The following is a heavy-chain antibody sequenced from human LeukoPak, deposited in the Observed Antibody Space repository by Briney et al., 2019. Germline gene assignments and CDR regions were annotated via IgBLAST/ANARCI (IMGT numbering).Heavy chain of an antibody. CDR1: GGTFSGYY. J-gene: IGHJ3*02. Sequence: PSETLSLTCAVYGGTFSGYYWSWIRQPPGKRLEWVGESNDSGGTNYNPSLKSRVTISVDTSKNQFSLKLSSVTAADTAVYYCASSSRDAFDIWGQGTMVTVSS. CDR3: ASSSRDAFDI. D-gene: IGHD6-13*01. V-gene: IGHV4-34*01. CDR2: SNDSGGT.